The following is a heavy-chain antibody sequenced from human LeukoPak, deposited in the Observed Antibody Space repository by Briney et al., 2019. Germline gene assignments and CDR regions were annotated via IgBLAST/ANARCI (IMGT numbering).Heavy chain of an antibody. V-gene: IGHV3-30*02. J-gene: IGHJ4*02. CDR2: IRSDDSNK. D-gene: IGHD3-10*01. CDR1: GSIFSSYG. Sequence: QPGGSLRLSCAASGSIFSSYGMHWVRQAPGKGLEWVAFIRSDDSNKHYADSVKGRFTISRDNSKNTLYLQMNNLRAEDTAIYYCAKDRAPDGLSYFDYWGQGTLVTVSS. CDR3: AKDRAPDGLSYFDY.